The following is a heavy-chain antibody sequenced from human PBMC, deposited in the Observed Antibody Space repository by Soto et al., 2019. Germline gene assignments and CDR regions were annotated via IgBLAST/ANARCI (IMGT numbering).Heavy chain of an antibody. Sequence: QVQLVQSGTEVKKPGASVTVSYKSSGYTFTDFYLHWLRQAPGQGLEWVGWINPKTGDTKSSQKFQGRVTMSRDTSVSTAYIDLTSLTSDDTAMYYCATGTNGTTGWYHPWGQGTRVTVSS. CDR1: GYTFTDFY. D-gene: IGHD1-1*01. CDR2: INPKTGDT. CDR3: ATGTNGTTGWYHP. J-gene: IGHJ5*02. V-gene: IGHV1-2*02.